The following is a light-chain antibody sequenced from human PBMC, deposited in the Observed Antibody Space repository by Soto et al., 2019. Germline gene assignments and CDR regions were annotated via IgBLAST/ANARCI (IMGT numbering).Light chain of an antibody. Sequence: EIVLTQSPGTLSLSPGERATLSCRASQSVSSSYLAWYQQKPGQTPRLLFYGASSRATGIPDRFSGSGSGTDFTLTISRMEPEDFAVYYCQQYGSSPFTFGPGNKGDIK. CDR2: GAS. V-gene: IGKV3-20*01. J-gene: IGKJ3*01. CDR3: QQYGSSPFT. CDR1: QSVSSSY.